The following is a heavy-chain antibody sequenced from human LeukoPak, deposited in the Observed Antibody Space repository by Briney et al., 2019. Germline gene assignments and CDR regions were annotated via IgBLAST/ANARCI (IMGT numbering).Heavy chain of an antibody. J-gene: IGHJ4*02. CDR1: GFTFSNAW. V-gene: IGHV3-33*08. CDR2: IWYDGSNK. CDR3: ARDLYELDY. Sequence: PGGSLRLSCAASGFTFSNAWMSWVRQAPGKGLEWVAVIWYDGSNKYYADSVKGRFTISRDNSKNTLYLQMNSLRAEDTAVYYCARDLYELDYWGQGTLVTVSS. D-gene: IGHD3-16*01.